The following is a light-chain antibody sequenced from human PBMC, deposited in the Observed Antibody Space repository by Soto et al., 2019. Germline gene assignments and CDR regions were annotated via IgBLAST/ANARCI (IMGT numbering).Light chain of an antibody. CDR3: QQYNSYGKT. CDR2: DAS. J-gene: IGKJ1*01. CDR1: QSISSW. V-gene: IGKV1-5*01. Sequence: DIQMTRSPSTLSASVGDRVTITCRASQSISSWLAWYQQKPGKAPKLLIYDASSLESGVPSRFSGSGSVTEFTLTISSLQPDDFATYYCQQYNSYGKTFGQGTKVEIK.